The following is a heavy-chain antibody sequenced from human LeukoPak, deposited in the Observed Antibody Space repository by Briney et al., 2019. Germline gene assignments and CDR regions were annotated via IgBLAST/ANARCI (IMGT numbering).Heavy chain of an antibody. V-gene: IGHV3-9*01. CDR2: ISWNSGNI. Sequence: GGSLRLSCAASGFTFDDYGMHWVRQAPGKGLEWVSGISWNSGNIGYADSVKGRFTISRDNAKNSLYLQMNSLRAEDTALYYCAKARPRDYYYGMDVWGQGTTVTVSS. J-gene: IGHJ6*02. CDR3: AKARPRDYYYGMDV. CDR1: GFTFDDYG.